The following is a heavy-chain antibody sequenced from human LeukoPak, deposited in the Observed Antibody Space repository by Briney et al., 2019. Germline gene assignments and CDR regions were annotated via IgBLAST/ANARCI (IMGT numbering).Heavy chain of an antibody. D-gene: IGHD3-10*01. J-gene: IGHJ6*03. V-gene: IGHV4-34*01. CDR3: ARRGFSMVRGVIRYYYYYMDV. Sequence: SETLSLTCTVSDHSSTMYYWTWIRQPPGKGLEWIGEINHSGSTNYNPSLKSRVTISVDTSKNQFSLKLSSVTAADTAVYYCARRGFSMVRGVIRYYYYYMDVWGKGTTVTISS. CDR1: DHSSTMYY. CDR2: INHSGST.